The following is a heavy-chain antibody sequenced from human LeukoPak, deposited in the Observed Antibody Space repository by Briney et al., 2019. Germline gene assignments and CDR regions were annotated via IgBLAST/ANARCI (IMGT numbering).Heavy chain of an antibody. CDR1: GFTFSSYS. Sequence: PGGSLRLSCAASGFTFSSYSMNWVRQAPGKGLEWVSSISSSSSYIYYADSVKGRFTISRDNAKNSLYLQMNSLRAEDTAVYYCARDISASYYDRSGYYPFDYWGQGTLVTVSS. D-gene: IGHD3-22*01. J-gene: IGHJ4*02. CDR2: ISSSSSYI. V-gene: IGHV3-21*01. CDR3: ARDISASYYDRSGYYPFDY.